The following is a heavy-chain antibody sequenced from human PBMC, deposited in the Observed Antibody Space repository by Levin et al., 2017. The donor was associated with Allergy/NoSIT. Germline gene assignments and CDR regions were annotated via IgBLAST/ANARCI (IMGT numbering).Heavy chain of an antibody. CDR3: ARVQRGYSYDDAFDI. Sequence: GESLKISCAASGFTFSSYAMHWVRQAPGKGLEWVAVISYDGSNKYYADSVKGRFTISRDNSKNTLYLQMNSLRAEDTAVYYCARVQRGYSYDDAFDIWGQGTMVTVSS. CDR1: GFTFSSYA. V-gene: IGHV3-30-3*01. D-gene: IGHD5-18*01. CDR2: ISYDGSNK. J-gene: IGHJ3*02.